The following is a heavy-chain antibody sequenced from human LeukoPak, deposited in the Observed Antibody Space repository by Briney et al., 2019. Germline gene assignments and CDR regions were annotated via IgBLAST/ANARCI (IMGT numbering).Heavy chain of an antibody. J-gene: IGHJ6*03. Sequence: ASVKVSCKASGYTFTSYGISWVRQAPGQGLEWMGWINPYNGNTKYPQKFQGRVTMTTDTSTSTAYMELRSLRSDDTAVYYCARSGYMDVWGKGTTVTISS. CDR3: ARSGYMDV. V-gene: IGHV1-18*01. CDR1: GYTFTSYG. CDR2: INPYNGNT. D-gene: IGHD6-25*01.